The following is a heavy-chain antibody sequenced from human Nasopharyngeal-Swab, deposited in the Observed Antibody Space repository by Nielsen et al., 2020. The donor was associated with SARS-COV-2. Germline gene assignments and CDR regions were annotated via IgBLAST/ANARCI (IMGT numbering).Heavy chain of an antibody. CDR2: IYYSGST. D-gene: IGHD6-13*01. V-gene: IGHV4-39*07. CDR3: VGRSWYGDYYYYYGMDV. CDR1: SGSTSSSSSY. J-gene: IGHJ6*02. Sequence: SQTLSPTCTLSSGSTSSSSSYCGWLRQPPGKGLDWIGSIYYSGSTYYNPSLKSRVTISVDTSKTQFSLKLSSVTAADTAVYYCVGRSWYGDYYYYYGMDVWGQGTTVTVSS.